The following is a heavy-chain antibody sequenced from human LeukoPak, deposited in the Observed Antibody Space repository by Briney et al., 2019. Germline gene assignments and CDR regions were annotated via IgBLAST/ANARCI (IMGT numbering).Heavy chain of an antibody. J-gene: IGHJ4*02. Sequence: SETLSLTRSVSGGSTISNSYSWSWIRQADAKGLEWIGRIYSTGATNYNPSLKSRVTISVDKSRNQFSLKLSSVTAADTAVYYCARGGGGYSYGLYDYWGQGTLVTVSS. D-gene: IGHD5-18*01. CDR2: IYSTGAT. CDR1: GGSTISNSYS. CDR3: ARGGGGYSYGLYDY. V-gene: IGHV4-61*10.